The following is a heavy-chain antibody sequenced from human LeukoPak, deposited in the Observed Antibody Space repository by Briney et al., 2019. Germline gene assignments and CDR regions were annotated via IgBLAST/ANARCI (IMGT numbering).Heavy chain of an antibody. Sequence: PGWSLRLSCAASGFTFSSYSMNWVRQAPGKGLEGVSSISSSSSYIYYADSVKGRFTISRDNAKNSLYLQMNSLRAEDTAVYFCARAVLVGYCSGGSCYSGIYWGQGTLVTVSS. CDR2: ISSSSSYI. J-gene: IGHJ4*02. CDR1: GFTFSSYS. CDR3: ARAVLVGYCSGGSCYSGIY. D-gene: IGHD2-15*01. V-gene: IGHV3-21*04.